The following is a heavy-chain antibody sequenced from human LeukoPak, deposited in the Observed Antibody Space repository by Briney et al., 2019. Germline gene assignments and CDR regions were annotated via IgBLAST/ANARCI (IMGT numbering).Heavy chain of an antibody. CDR2: ISAYTGNT. J-gene: IGHJ3*02. CDR3: ARDCGNCGGAPDDTFDI. V-gene: IGHV1-18*01. D-gene: IGHD2-21*01. CDR1: GYTFTSYG. Sequence: ASVKVSCKASGYTFTSYGISWVRQAPGQGLEWMGWISAYTGNTNYAQKVQGRVTMTTDASTSTAYMELRSLRSDDTAVYYCARDCGNCGGAPDDTFDIWGQGTMVTVSS.